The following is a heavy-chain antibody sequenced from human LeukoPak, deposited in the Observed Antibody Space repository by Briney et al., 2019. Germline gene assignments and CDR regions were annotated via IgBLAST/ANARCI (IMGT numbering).Heavy chain of an antibody. V-gene: IGHV1-69*13. CDR2: IIPIFGTA. D-gene: IGHD3-22*01. CDR3: ARDNSHDSSGYYPH. J-gene: IGHJ4*02. Sequence: ASVKVSCKASGYTFTSYAMNWVRQAPGQGLEWMGGIIPIFGTANYAQKFQGRVTITADESTSTAYMELSSLRSEDTAVYYCARDNSHDSSGYYPHWGQGTLVTVSS. CDR1: GYTFTSYA.